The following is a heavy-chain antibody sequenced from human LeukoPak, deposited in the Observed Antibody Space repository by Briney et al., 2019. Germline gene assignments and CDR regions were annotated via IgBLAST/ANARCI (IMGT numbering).Heavy chain of an antibody. CDR2: INHSGST. V-gene: IGHV4-34*01. D-gene: IGHD6-13*01. J-gene: IGHJ4*02. CDR3: ARLYTGYSSSWYSIPDY. CDR1: GGSFSGYY. Sequence: SETLSLTCAVYGGSFSGYYWSWIRQPPGKGLEWIGEINHSGSTNYNPSLKSRVTISVDTSKNQFSLKLSSVTAADTAVYYCARLYTGYSSSWYSIPDYWGQGTLVTVSS.